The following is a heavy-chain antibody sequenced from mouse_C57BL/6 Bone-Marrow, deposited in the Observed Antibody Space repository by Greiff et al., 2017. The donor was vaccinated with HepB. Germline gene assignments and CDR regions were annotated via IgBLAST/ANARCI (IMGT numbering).Heavy chain of an antibody. D-gene: IGHD1-1*01. V-gene: IGHV1-53*01. CDR1: GYTFTSYW. CDR2: INPSNGGT. J-gene: IGHJ2*01. CDR3: ARERITTVVPYFDY. Sequence: QVQLQQPGTDLVKPGAPVKLSCKASGYTFTSYWMHWVKQRPGQGLEWIGNINPSNGGTNYNEKFKSKATLTVDKSSSTAYMQLSSLTSEDSAVYYCARERITTVVPYFDYWGQGTTLTVSS.